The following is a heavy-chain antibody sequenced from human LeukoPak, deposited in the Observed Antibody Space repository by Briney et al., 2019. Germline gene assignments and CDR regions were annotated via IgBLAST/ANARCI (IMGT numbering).Heavy chain of an antibody. V-gene: IGHV1-18*01. J-gene: IGHJ4*02. D-gene: IGHD3-22*01. CDR3: ARDKYYDSSGYYSC. Sequence: ASVKVSCKASGYTFSTYGVTWVRQAPGQGLEWVGWISAYNGNTNYAQKLQGRVTITADESTSTAYMELSSLRSEDTAVYYCARDKYYDSSGYYSCWGQGTLVTVSS. CDR2: ISAYNGNT. CDR1: GYTFSTYG.